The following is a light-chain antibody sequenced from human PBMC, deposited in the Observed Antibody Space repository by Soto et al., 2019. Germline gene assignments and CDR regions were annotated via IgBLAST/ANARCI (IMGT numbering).Light chain of an antibody. J-gene: IGKJ1*01. CDR1: QSVSSN. CDR2: GAS. Sequence: EIVMTQSPATLSVSPGERATLSCRASQSVSSNLAWYQQKPGQAPRLLMYGASTRATGIPDRFSGSGSGTEFNLTISSLQSEDFAVYYCQQHNNWPTWTFGQGNKVELK. V-gene: IGKV3-15*01. CDR3: QQHNNWPTWT.